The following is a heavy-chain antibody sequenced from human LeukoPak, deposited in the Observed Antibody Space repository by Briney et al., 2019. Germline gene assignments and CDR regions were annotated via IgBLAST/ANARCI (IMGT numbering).Heavy chain of an antibody. CDR2: IYYSGST. J-gene: IGHJ4*02. CDR3: ARARRGSSSSGDLFDY. V-gene: IGHV4-59*01. Sequence: SETLSLTCTVSGGSISSYYWSWIRQPPGKGLEWIGYIYYSGSTNYNPSLKTRVTISVDTSKNQFSLKLSSVTAADTAVYYCARARRGSSSSGDLFDYWGQGTLVTVSS. CDR1: GGSISSYY. D-gene: IGHD6-6*01.